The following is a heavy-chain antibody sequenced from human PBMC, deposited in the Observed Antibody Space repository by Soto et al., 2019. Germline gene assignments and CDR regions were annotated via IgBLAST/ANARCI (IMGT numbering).Heavy chain of an antibody. CDR3: ARGVYDSSGYSYNWFDP. J-gene: IGHJ5*02. V-gene: IGHV1-2*04. CDR1: GYTFTSYA. CDR2: INPNSGGT. D-gene: IGHD3-22*01. Sequence: GASVKVSCKASGYTFTSYAMHWVRQAPGQGLEWMGWINPNSGGTNYAQKFQGWVTMTRDTSISTAYMELSRLRSDDTAVYYCARGVYDSSGYSYNWFDPWGQGTLVTVSS.